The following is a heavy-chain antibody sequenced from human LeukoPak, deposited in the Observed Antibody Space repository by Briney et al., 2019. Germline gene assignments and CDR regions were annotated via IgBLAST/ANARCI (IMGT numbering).Heavy chain of an antibody. CDR2: ISYDGSNK. Sequence: PGGSLRLSCAASGFTFSSYGTHWVRQAPGKGLEWVAVISYDGSNKYYADSVKGRFTISRDNSKNTLYLQMNSLRAEDTAVYYCAKDRENYFDYWGQGTLVTVSS. CDR3: AKDRENYFDY. V-gene: IGHV3-30*18. CDR1: GFTFSSYG. J-gene: IGHJ4*02.